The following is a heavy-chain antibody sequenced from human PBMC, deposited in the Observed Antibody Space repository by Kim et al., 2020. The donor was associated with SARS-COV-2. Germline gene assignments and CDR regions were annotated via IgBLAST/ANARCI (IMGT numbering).Heavy chain of an antibody. D-gene: IGHD6-19*01. CDR1: GYTFTSYA. CDR2: INAGNGNT. V-gene: IGHV1-3*01. J-gene: IGHJ4*02. Sequence: ASVKVSCKASGYTFTSYAMHWVRQAPGQRLEWMGWINAGNGNTKYSQKFQGRVTITRDTSASTAYMELSSLRSEDTAVYYCARAGDSSGWRGGALLDYWGQGTLVTVSS. CDR3: ARAGDSSGWRGGALLDY.